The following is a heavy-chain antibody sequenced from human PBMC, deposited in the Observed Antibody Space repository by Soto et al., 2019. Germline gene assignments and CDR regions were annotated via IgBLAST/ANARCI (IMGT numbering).Heavy chain of an antibody. CDR3: TRDKYTGDAFDL. J-gene: IGHJ3*01. CDR1: GFPFRGNW. Sequence: AGGSLRLSCAASGFPFRGNWMRWVRHAPGKGLVWVSHINDDGSTTNYADSVKGRFTISRDNAENTLYLQMKSLKVEDTAVYYCTRDKYTGDAFDLWGQGTMVTVSS. V-gene: IGHV3-74*01. D-gene: IGHD5-18*01. CDR2: INDDGSTT.